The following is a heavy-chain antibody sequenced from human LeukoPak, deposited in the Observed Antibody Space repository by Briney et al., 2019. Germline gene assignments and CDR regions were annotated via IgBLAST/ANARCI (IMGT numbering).Heavy chain of an antibody. CDR2: INPNSGGT. CDR3: ARGGRYREIYY. V-gene: IGHV1-2*06. Sequence: AAVKVSCKASGYTFTGYYMHWVRQPPGQGLEWMGRINPNSGGTNYAHKFQGRVTMTRDTAISTAYMELSRLRSDDTAVYYCARGGRYREIYYWGQGTLVTVSS. CDR1: GYTFTGYY. D-gene: IGHD5-24*01. J-gene: IGHJ4*02.